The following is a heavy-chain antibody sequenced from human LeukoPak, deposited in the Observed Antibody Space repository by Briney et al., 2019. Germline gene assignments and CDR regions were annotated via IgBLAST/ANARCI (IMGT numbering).Heavy chain of an antibody. D-gene: IGHD1-26*01. Sequence: PGGSLRLSCAASGFTFSSYGMHWVRQAPGKGLEWLTVISYDGNTIYYADSVKGRFTISRDNSKNTLYLQMNSLRTEDTAVYYCAKDLSVVGAHDAFDVWGQGTMVTVSS. CDR1: GFTFSSYG. CDR3: AKDLSVVGAHDAFDV. V-gene: IGHV3-30*18. CDR2: ISYDGNTI. J-gene: IGHJ3*01.